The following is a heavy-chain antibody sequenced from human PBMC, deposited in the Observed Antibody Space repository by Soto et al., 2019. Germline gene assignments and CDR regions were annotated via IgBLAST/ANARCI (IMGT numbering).Heavy chain of an antibody. CDR2: INPNSGGT. J-gene: IGHJ5*02. CDR3: ARAGAPIKIFGVVNWFDP. D-gene: IGHD3-3*01. CDR1: GYTFTGYY. V-gene: IGHV1-2*02. Sequence: ASVKVSCKASGYTFTGYYMHWVRQAPGQGLEWMGWINPNSGGTNYAQKFQGRVTMTRDTSISTAYMELSRLRPDDTAVYYCARAGAPIKIFGVVNWFDPWGQGTLVTVSS.